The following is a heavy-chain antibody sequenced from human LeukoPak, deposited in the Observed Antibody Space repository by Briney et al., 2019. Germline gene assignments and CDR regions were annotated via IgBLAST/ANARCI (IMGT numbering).Heavy chain of an antibody. V-gene: IGHV3-30*02. Sequence: GGSLRLSCAASRFTFSSYGMHWVRQAPGKGLEWVAYIQYDGSNEQYADSVKGRFSISRDSSKNILYLQMNSLRAEDTAVYYCARDLRSFTAQFDYWGQGTLVTVSS. D-gene: IGHD3-16*01. CDR3: ARDLRSFTAQFDY. CDR1: RFTFSSYG. J-gene: IGHJ4*02. CDR2: IQYDGSNE.